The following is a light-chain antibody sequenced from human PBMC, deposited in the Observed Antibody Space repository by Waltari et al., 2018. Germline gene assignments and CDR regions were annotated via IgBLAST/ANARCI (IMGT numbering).Light chain of an antibody. J-gene: IGKJ3*01. CDR3: QQRSNWPPIFT. V-gene: IGKV3-11*01. CDR1: QSVGSY. CDR2: DAS. Sequence: EIVLTQSPATLSLSPGESATLPCRASQSVGSYLAWYQQKPGQAPRLLIYDASKRATGTPARFSGSGSGTDFSLSISSLEPEDFGVYYCQQRSNWPPIFTFGPGTKVDIK.